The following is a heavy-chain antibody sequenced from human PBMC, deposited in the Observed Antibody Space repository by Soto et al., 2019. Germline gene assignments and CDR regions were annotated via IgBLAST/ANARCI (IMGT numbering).Heavy chain of an antibody. CDR2: ISGYNGNT. CDR3: ARGGSSWSAEYYQH. J-gene: IGHJ1*01. V-gene: IGHV1-18*01. Sequence: ASVKVSCKTSGYIFTNYGISWVRKAPGQGPEWMGWISGYNGNTKYAQTVRGGVAMTTDTSTSTAYMELRSLRSDDTAVYYCARGGSSWSAEYYQHWGQGTLVTVSS. CDR1: GYIFTNYG. D-gene: IGHD6-13*01.